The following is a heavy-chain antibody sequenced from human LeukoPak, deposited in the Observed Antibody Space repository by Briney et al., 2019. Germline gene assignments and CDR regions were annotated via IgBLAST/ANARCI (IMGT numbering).Heavy chain of an antibody. D-gene: IGHD1-14*01. Sequence: ASVKVSCRTSGYTFTAYYIHWVRQAPGQGLEWVGRINPNSGGTDSAQKFQGRVTMTRDTSMNTAYMELSRLRSDDTAVYYCARDLSGISNATDAFDMWGQGTMVTVSS. CDR1: GYTFTAYY. V-gene: IGHV1-2*06. J-gene: IGHJ3*02. CDR3: ARDLSGISNATDAFDM. CDR2: INPNSGGT.